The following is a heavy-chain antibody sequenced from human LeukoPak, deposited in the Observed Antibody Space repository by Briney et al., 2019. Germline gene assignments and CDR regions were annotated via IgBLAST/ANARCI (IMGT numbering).Heavy chain of an antibody. D-gene: IGHD6-13*01. V-gene: IGHV3-9*01. CDR3: ARDGVGSSTDPFDY. CDR2: ISWNSGSI. Sequence: PGRSLRLSCAASGFTFDDYAMHWVRQAPGKGLEWVSGISWNSGSIGYADSVKGRFTISRDNAKNSLYLQMNSLRAEDTAVHYCARDGVGSSTDPFDYWGQGTLVTVSS. J-gene: IGHJ4*02. CDR1: GFTFDDYA.